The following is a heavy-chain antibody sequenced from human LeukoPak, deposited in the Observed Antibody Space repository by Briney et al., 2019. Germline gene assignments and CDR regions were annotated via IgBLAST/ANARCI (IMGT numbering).Heavy chain of an antibody. CDR3: ARGVPTNWLTDAFDI. Sequence: SETLSLTCTVSGGSISSGGYYWSWIRQHPGKGPEWTGYIYYSGSTYYNPSLKSRVTISVDTSKNQFSLKLSSVTAADTAVYYCARGVPTNWLTDAFDIWGQGTMVTVSS. CDR2: IYYSGST. D-gene: IGHD7-27*01. CDR1: GGSISSGGYY. V-gene: IGHV4-31*03. J-gene: IGHJ3*02.